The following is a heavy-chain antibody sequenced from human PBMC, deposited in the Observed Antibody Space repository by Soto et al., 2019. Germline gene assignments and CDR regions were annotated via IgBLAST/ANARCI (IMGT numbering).Heavy chain of an antibody. CDR2: ISGSGGST. D-gene: IGHD2-8*02. Sequence: EVQLLESGGGLVQPGGSLRLSCAASGFTFSRYDMTWVRQAPGKGLEWVSAISGSGGSTNYGDSVKGRFIISRDNSKNTLVMQRNSLRVEDTAVYYWAIRGWSKSEVRGYFDYWGRGTLVTVSS. J-gene: IGHJ4*02. V-gene: IGHV3-23*01. CDR3: AIRGWSKSEVRGYFDY. CDR1: GFTFSRYD.